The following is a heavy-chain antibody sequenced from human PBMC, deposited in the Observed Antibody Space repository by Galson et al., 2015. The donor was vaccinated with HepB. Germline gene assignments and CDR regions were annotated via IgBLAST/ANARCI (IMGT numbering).Heavy chain of an antibody. Sequence: SVKVSCKASGYTFTSYGFSWVRQAPGEGLEWMGWISAYNGNTKYAQKFQDRVTMTTDTSTTTAYMELRSLRSDDAAVYYCARGDDILTAYYRCFDYWGQGTLVTVSS. D-gene: IGHD3-9*01. V-gene: IGHV1-18*01. CDR3: ARGDDILTAYYRCFDY. CDR1: GYTFTSYG. CDR2: ISAYNGNT. J-gene: IGHJ4*02.